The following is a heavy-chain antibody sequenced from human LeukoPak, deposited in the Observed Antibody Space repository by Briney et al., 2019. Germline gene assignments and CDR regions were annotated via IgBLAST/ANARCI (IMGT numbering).Heavy chain of an antibody. CDR2: ISSSSTTI. CDR1: GFTFSDYN. V-gene: IGHV3-48*01. J-gene: IGHJ4*02. Sequence: GGSLRLSCAASGFTFSDYNMNCVRQAPRKGLGWISYISSSSTTIFYGDSVKGRFIISRDNAKNSLYLQMNSLRAEDTAVYYCARNPPEGGYLASWGQGTLVTVSS. CDR3: ARNPPEGGYLAS. D-gene: IGHD3-22*01.